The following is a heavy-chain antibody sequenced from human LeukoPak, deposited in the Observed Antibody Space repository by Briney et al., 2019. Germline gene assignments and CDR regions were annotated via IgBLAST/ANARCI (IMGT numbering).Heavy chain of an antibody. CDR3: ARGGPVTMIAPDDSYYMDV. J-gene: IGHJ6*03. Sequence: TSETLSLTCTVSGGSISSGSYYWSWIRQPAGKGLEWIGRIYTSGSTNYNPSLKSRVTISVDTSKNQFSLKLSSVTAADTAVYYCARGGPVTMIAPDDSYYMDVWGKGTTVTVSS. V-gene: IGHV4-61*02. CDR1: GGSISSGSYY. CDR2: IYTSGST. D-gene: IGHD3-22*01.